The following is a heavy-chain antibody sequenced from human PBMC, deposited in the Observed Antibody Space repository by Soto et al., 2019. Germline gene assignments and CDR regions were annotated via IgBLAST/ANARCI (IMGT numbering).Heavy chain of an antibody. Sequence: PSETLSLTCTVPGGSISSYYWSWIRQPPGKGLEWIGYIYYSGSTNYNPSLKSRVTISVDTSKNQFSLKLSSVTAADTAVYYCARDRDRGAYVDYWGQGTLVTVSS. CDR2: IYYSGST. CDR1: GGSISSYY. V-gene: IGHV4-59*01. D-gene: IGHD4-17*01. CDR3: ARDRDRGAYVDY. J-gene: IGHJ4*02.